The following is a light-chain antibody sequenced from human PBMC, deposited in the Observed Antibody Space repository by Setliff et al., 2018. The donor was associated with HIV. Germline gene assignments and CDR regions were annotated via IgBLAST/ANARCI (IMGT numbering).Light chain of an antibody. J-gene: IGLJ2*01. Sequence: QSALTQPASVSRSPGQSITISCTGTSSDVGSYNLVSWYPQHPGKAPKRLITEVSKRPSGVSNRFSGSTSDNTAFLTISGLQAEDEADYYCCSYAGTSTHVVFGGGTKGTVL. CDR1: SSDVGSYNL. CDR2: EVS. CDR3: CSYAGTSTHVV. V-gene: IGLV2-23*02.